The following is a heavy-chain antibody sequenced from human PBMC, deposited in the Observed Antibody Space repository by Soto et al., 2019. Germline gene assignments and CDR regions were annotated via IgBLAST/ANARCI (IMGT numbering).Heavy chain of an antibody. Sequence: PSETLSLTCTVSGGSISSGGYYWSWIRQHPGKGLEWIGYIYYSGSTYYNPSLKSRVTISVDTSKNQFSLKLSSVTVADTAVYYCARVRDFWTYYFDYWGQGTLVTVSS. J-gene: IGHJ4*02. V-gene: IGHV4-31*03. D-gene: IGHD3-3*01. CDR1: GGSISSGGYY. CDR3: ARVRDFWTYYFDY. CDR2: IYYSGST.